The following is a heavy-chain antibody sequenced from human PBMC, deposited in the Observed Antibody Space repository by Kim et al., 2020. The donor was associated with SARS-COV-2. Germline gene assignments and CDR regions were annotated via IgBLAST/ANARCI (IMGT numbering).Heavy chain of an antibody. J-gene: IGHJ4*02. V-gene: IGHV4-4*02. Sequence: SETLSLTCAVSGGSISSSNWWSWVRQPPGKGLEWIGEIYHSGSTNYNPSLKSRVTISVDKSKNQFSLKLSSVTAADTAVYYCARAQMYYDILTGYWVPYYFDYWGQGTLVTVSS. CDR2: IYHSGST. CDR3: ARAQMYYDILTGYWVPYYFDY. D-gene: IGHD3-9*01. CDR1: GGSISSSNW.